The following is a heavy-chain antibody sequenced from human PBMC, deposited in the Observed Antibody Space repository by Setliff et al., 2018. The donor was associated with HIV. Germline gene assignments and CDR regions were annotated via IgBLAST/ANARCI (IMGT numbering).Heavy chain of an antibody. CDR3: AIGKVRDGYNGVIDY. V-gene: IGHV3-23*01. CDR1: GLAFATYA. J-gene: IGHJ4*02. Sequence: SCEVSGLAFATYAMNWVRRAPGKGLEWVSAIEGKGSPTHYAASVRGRFTISRDISKNTLWLQMNSLRAEDAAIYYCAIGKVRDGYNGVIDYWGQGTLVTVSS. D-gene: IGHD5-18*01. CDR2: IEGKGSPT.